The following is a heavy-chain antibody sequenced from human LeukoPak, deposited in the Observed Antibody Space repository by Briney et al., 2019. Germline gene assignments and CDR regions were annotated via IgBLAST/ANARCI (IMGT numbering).Heavy chain of an antibody. V-gene: IGHV3-23*01. D-gene: IGHD3-16*01. Sequence: SGGSLRLSCAASGFTFSSYAMSWVRQAPGKGLEWVSAISGSGGSTYYADSVKGRFTISRDNSKNTLYLQMNSLRAEDTAAYYCAKEGVGGVVFNWFDPWGQGTLVTVSS. CDR1: GFTFSSYA. J-gene: IGHJ5*02. CDR3: AKEGVGGVVFNWFDP. CDR2: ISGSGGST.